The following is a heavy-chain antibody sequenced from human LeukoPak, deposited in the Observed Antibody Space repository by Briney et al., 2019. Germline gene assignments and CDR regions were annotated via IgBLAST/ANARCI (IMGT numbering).Heavy chain of an antibody. CDR1: GYTFTSYG. D-gene: IGHD3-9*01. Sequence: APVRVSCKASGYTFTSYGISWVRQAPGQGLEWMGWISAYNGNTNYAQKLQGRVTMTTDTSASTAYMELRSLRSDDTAVYYCARDVITPLYYDILTGSWFDPWGQGTLVTVSS. J-gene: IGHJ5*02. CDR3: ARDVITPLYYDILTGSWFDP. V-gene: IGHV1-18*01. CDR2: ISAYNGNT.